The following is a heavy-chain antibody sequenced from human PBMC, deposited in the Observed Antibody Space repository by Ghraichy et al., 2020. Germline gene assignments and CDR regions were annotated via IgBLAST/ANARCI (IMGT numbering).Heavy chain of an antibody. CDR1: GFTFSSYG. D-gene: IGHD6-19*01. CDR2: VSYDGSNK. Sequence: GGSLRLSCAASGFTFSSYGMHWVRQAPGKGLEWVAVVSYDGSNKYYADSVKGRFTISRDNSKNTLYLQMNSLRAEDTAVYYCAKGMGIAVAGTFDYWGQGTLVTVSS. V-gene: IGHV3-30*18. CDR3: AKGMGIAVAGTFDY. J-gene: IGHJ4*02.